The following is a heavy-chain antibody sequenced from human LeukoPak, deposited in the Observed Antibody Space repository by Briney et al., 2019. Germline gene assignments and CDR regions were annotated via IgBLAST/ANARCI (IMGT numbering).Heavy chain of an antibody. Sequence: GGSLRLSCAASGFAFSNTGMTWVRQAPGRGLEWVSTISPTGEGTHYADSVKGRFTISRDNSKNTLSLEMNSLRADDTATYYCARDAGGAWPFDYWGLGTRVIVSS. CDR2: ISPTGEGT. CDR3: ARDAGGAWPFDY. J-gene: IGHJ4*02. V-gene: IGHV3-23*01. D-gene: IGHD4-17*01. CDR1: GFAFSNTG.